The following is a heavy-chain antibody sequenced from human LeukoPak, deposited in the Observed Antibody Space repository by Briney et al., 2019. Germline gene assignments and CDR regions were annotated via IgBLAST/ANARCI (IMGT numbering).Heavy chain of an antibody. D-gene: IGHD2-15*01. CDR3: ARDTPQVAAFDI. Sequence: SVKVSCKASGGTFSSYAISWVRQAPGQGLEWMGGIIPLFGTANYAQKFQGRVTITADESTSTAYMELSSLRSEDTAVYYCARDTPQVAAFDIWGQGTMVTVSS. CDR1: GGTFSSYA. J-gene: IGHJ3*02. CDR2: IIPLFGTA. V-gene: IGHV1-69*13.